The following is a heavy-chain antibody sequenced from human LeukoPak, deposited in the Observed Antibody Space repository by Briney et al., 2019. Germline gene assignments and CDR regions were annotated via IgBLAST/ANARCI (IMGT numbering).Heavy chain of an antibody. CDR3: ARLVGAADYYYYMDV. V-gene: IGHV3-9*01. Sequence: GGSLRLSCAASGFTFDDYAMHWVRQAPGKGLEWVSGISWNSGSIGYADSVKGRFTISRDNAKNSLYLQMNSLRAEDTAVYYCARLVGAADYYYYMDVWGKGTTVTISS. J-gene: IGHJ6*03. D-gene: IGHD1-26*01. CDR2: ISWNSGSI. CDR1: GFTFDDYA.